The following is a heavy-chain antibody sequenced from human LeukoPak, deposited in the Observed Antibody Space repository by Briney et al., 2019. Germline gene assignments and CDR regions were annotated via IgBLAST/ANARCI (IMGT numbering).Heavy chain of an antibody. CDR2: ISGSGGST. Sequence: RGSLRLSCAASGFTFSSYAMSWVRQAPGKGLEWVSAISGSGGSTYYADSVKGRFTISRDNSKNTLYLQMNSLRAEDTAVYYCAKDDEDSSSSDYWGQGTLVTVSS. CDR1: GFTFSSYA. D-gene: IGHD2-2*01. CDR3: AKDDEDSSSSDY. J-gene: IGHJ4*02. V-gene: IGHV3-23*01.